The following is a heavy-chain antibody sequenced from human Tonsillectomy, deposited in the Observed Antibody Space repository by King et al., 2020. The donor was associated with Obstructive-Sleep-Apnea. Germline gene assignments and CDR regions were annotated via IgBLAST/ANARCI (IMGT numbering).Heavy chain of an antibody. D-gene: IGHD3-10*01. J-gene: IGHJ6*02. CDR2: ISDDGSNK. CDR3: AKADGYGFGEFAPHYHYYGMDV. CDR1: GFTFSSYG. V-gene: IGHV3-30*18. Sequence: VQLVESGGGVVQPGRSLRLSCAASGFTFSSYGMHWVRQAPGKGLEWVAVISDDGSNKYYADSVKGRFTISRDNSKNTLYLQMNSLRAEDTTVYYCAKADGYGFGEFAPHYHYYGMDVWGQGTTVTVSS.